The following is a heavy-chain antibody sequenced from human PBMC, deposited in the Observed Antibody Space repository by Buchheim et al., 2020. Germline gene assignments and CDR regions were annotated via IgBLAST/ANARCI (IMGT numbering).Heavy chain of an antibody. CDR2: ISYYGCNK. V-gene: IGHV3-30-3*01. CDR3: ARDPDSGGWYGVDY. CDR1: GFTFSSYA. D-gene: IGHD6-19*01. J-gene: IGHJ4*02. Sequence: QVQLVESGGGVVQPGRSLRLSCAASGFTFSSYAMHWVRQAPGKGLEWVAVISYYGCNKYYADSVKGRFTISRDHSKHTLFLQMNSLRAEGTAVYYCARDPDSGGWYGVDYWGQGTL.